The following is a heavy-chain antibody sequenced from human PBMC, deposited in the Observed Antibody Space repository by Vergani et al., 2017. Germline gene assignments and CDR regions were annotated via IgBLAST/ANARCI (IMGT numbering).Heavy chain of an antibody. CDR2: IYYSGST. CDR3: ARLGHDEYYYYYYGMDV. V-gene: IGHV4-59*01. CDR1: GGSISSYY. Sequence: QVQLPESGPGLVKPSETLSLTCTVSGGSISSYYWSWIRQPPGKGLEWIGYIYYSGSTNYNPSLKSRVTISVDTSKNQFSLKLSSVTAADTAVYYCARLGHDEYYYYYYGMDVWGQGTTVTVSS. D-gene: IGHD3-16*01. J-gene: IGHJ6*02.